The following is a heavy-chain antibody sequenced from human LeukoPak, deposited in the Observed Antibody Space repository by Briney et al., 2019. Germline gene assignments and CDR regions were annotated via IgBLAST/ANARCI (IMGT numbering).Heavy chain of an antibody. Sequence: IPSQTLSLTCAVSGGSISSGGYSWSWIRQPPGKGLEWIGYIYHSGSTYYNPSLKSRVTISVDRSKNQFSLKLSSVTAADTAVYYCARGDYGGYYFDCWGQGTLVTVSS. V-gene: IGHV4-30-2*01. CDR2: IYHSGST. J-gene: IGHJ4*02. CDR3: ARGDYGGYYFDC. CDR1: GGSISSGGYS. D-gene: IGHD4-17*01.